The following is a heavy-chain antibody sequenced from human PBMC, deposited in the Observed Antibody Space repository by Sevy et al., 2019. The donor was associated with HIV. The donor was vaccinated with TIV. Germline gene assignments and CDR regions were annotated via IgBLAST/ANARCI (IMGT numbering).Heavy chain of an antibody. CDR3: ASGECGSCYPGSYYYYGMDV. CDR1: GGTFSSYA. V-gene: IGHV1-69*13. J-gene: IGHJ6*02. Sequence: ASVKVSCKASGGTFSSYAISWVRQAPGQGLEWMGGIIPIFGTANYAQKFQGRVTITADESTSTAYMELSSLRSEDTAVYYYASGECGSCYPGSYYYYGMDVWGQGTTVTVSS. CDR2: IIPIFGTA. D-gene: IGHD2-15*01.